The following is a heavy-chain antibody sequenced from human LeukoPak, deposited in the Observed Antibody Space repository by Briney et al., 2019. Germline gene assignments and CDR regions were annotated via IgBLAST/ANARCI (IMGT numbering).Heavy chain of an antibody. V-gene: IGHV4-31*03. Sequence: SQTLSLTCTVSGGSISSGGYYWSWIRQHPGKGPEWIGYIYYSGSTSYNPSLKSRVTISVDTSKNQFPLKLNSVTAADTAVYYCTRDLRQKRGYSGYDGPQGGWFDPWGQGTLVTVSS. J-gene: IGHJ5*02. CDR2: IYYSGST. CDR1: GGSISSGGYY. CDR3: TRDLRQKRGYSGYDGPQGGWFDP. D-gene: IGHD5-12*01.